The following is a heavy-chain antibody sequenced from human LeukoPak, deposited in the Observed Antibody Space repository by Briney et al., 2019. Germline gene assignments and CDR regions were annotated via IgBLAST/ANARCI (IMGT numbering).Heavy chain of an antibody. CDR2: IYTSGST. CDR3: ARDHRITMADY. D-gene: IGHD3-10*01. J-gene: IGHJ4*02. V-gene: IGHV4-61*02. CDR1: GGSISSGSYY. Sequence: SETLSLTCTVSGGSISSGSYYWSWIRQPAGKGLEWIGRIYTSGSTNYNPSLKSRVTISVDTSKNQFSLKLSSVTAADTAVYHCARDHRITMADYWGQGTLVTVSS.